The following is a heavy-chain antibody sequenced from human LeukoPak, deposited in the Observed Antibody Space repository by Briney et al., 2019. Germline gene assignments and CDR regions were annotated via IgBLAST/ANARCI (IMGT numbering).Heavy chain of an antibody. J-gene: IGHJ4*02. V-gene: IGHV3-7*01. CDR3: ATQSGSYRGY. Sequence: GGCLRLSCAASGFTFSSDWMSWVREAPWKGLEWVANIKQDGSEKYYVDSVKGRFTISRDNAKKLLYLQMNSLRAEDTAVYYCATQSGSYRGYWGQGTLVTVSS. CDR2: IKQDGSEK. CDR1: GFTFSSDW. D-gene: IGHD1-26*01.